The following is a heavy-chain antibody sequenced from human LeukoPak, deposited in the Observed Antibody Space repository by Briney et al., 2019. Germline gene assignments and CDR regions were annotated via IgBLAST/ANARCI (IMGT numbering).Heavy chain of an antibody. CDR2: ISAYNGNT. D-gene: IGHD3-22*01. J-gene: IGHJ4*02. CDR3: ARDPRVEGSGYCSMPDY. CDR1: GYTFTSYG. Sequence: GASVKVSCKASGYTFTSYGISWVRQAPGQGLEWMGWISAYNGNTNYAQKLQGRVTMTTDTSTSTAYMELRSLRSDDTAGYYCARDPRVEGSGYCSMPDYWGQGTLVTVSS. V-gene: IGHV1-18*01.